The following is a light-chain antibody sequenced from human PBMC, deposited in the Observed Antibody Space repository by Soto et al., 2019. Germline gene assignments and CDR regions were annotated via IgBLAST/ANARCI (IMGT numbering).Light chain of an antibody. CDR1: QSVDTW. V-gene: IGKV1-5*03. Sequence: DIQLTQAPSSLSASVGDRVTTTCRASQSVDTWLAWYQQKPGKAPNLLISRASTLKSGVPSRFSGSGSGTEFTLTINSLHPDDFATYYCQQYSHYSRTFGQGTKVEI. CDR3: QQYSHYSRT. CDR2: RAS. J-gene: IGKJ1*01.